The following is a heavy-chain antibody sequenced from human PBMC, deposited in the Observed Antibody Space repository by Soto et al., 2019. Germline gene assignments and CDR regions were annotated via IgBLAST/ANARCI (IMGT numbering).Heavy chain of an antibody. V-gene: IGHV4-61*01. CDR1: GVSVISSSYY. J-gene: IGHJ5*02. CDR2: IYYSGST. CDR3: ARRSSGYYYWFDP. Sequence: SETLSLTCIVSGVSVISSSYYWSLIRQPPGQGLEWIGYIYYSGSTNYNPSLKSRVTMSVDTSKNQFSLKLSSVTAADTAVYYCARRSSGYYYWFDPWGQGTLVTVSS. D-gene: IGHD3-3*01.